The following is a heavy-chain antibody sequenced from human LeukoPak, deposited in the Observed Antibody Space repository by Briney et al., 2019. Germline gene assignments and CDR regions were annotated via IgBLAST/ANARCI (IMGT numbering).Heavy chain of an antibody. J-gene: IGHJ6*03. CDR3: ARDTGEDFSYYYYYMDV. CDR1: GGSISSYY. Sequence: SETLSLTCTVSGGSISSYYWSWIRQPAGKGLEWIGRIYTSGSTNYNPSLKSRVTMSVDTSKNQFSLKLSSVTAADTAVYYCARDTGEDFSYYYYYMDVWGKGTKVTVCS. CDR2: IYTSGST. V-gene: IGHV4-4*07. D-gene: IGHD3-3*01.